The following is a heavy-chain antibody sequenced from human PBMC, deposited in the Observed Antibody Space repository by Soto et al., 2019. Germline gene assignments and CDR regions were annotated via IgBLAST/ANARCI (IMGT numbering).Heavy chain of an antibody. CDR3: AREVDTSMSSPLDY. Sequence: QVQLVQSGAEVKKPGASVRVSCKASGYTFTAYAMDWLRQTPGQRLEWVGWINVGTGDTEYSQQFQGRVNITRDTSARTPYMELSSLRSEDTAVYYCAREVDTSMSSPLDYLGHGSLVTVSS. CDR2: INVGTGDT. J-gene: IGHJ4*01. D-gene: IGHD5-18*01. V-gene: IGHV1-3*01. CDR1: GYTFTAYA.